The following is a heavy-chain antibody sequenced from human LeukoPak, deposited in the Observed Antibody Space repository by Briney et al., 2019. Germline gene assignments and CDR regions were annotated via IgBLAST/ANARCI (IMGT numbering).Heavy chain of an antibody. V-gene: IGHV3-21*01. CDR2: TSSSSSFI. CDR3: ASTYYYDSSGYSPEY. CDR1: GFTFSSYS. D-gene: IGHD3-22*01. Sequence: GGSLRLSCAASGFTFSSYSMNWVRQAPGKGLECVSSTSSSSSFIYYADSLKGRFTISRDNAKNSLYLQMNSLRAEDTAVYYCASTYYYDSSGYSPEYWGQGTLVTVSS. J-gene: IGHJ4*02.